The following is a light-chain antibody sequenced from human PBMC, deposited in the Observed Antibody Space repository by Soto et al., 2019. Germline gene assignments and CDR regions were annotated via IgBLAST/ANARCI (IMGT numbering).Light chain of an antibody. V-gene: IGKV3-20*01. CDR1: QAVGRI. Sequence: EIVLTESPATLSLSPGERARLSCRASQAVGRILAWYQQKPGQAPRLLIYGASGRATGTPDRFSGSGSGTDFTLTISRLEPEDFAVYHCQQHDSSPLTFGGGTKVDIK. CDR3: QQHDSSPLT. CDR2: GAS. J-gene: IGKJ4*01.